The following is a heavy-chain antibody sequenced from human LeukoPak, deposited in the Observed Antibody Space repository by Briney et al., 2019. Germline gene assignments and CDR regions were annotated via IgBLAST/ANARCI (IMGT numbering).Heavy chain of an antibody. Sequence: GGSLRLSCAASGFTFSSYAMHWVRQAPGKGLEWVAVISYDGSNKYYADSVKGRFTISRDNSKNTLYLQMNSLRAEDTAVYYCARGLLQYVDWLLPSFDYWGQGTLVTVSS. D-gene: IGHD3-9*01. J-gene: IGHJ4*02. CDR2: ISYDGSNK. CDR1: GFTFSSYA. V-gene: IGHV3-30-3*01. CDR3: ARGLLQYVDWLLPSFDY.